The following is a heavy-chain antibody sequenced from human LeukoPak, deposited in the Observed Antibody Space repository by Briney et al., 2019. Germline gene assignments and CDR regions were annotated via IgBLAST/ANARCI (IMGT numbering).Heavy chain of an antibody. V-gene: IGHV4-59*01. CDR2: IYYSGST. Sequence: SETLSLTCTVSGGSISSYYWSWIRQPPGKGLEWIGYIYYSGSTNYNPSLKSRVTISVDTSKNQFSLKLSSVTAADTAVYYCARASLEYGGNSALDYWGQGTLVTVSS. CDR1: GGSISSYY. CDR3: ARASLEYGGNSALDY. D-gene: IGHD4-23*01. J-gene: IGHJ4*02.